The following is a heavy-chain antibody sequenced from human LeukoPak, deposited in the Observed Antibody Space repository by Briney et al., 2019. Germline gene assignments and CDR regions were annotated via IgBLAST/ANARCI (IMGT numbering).Heavy chain of an antibody. CDR3: ARGLYSIGYYAFDI. Sequence: PGGSLRLSCAASGFPDSSYYMTWVRQAPGKGLEWVSVMYSGGSTYYADSVKGRVAISRDNSQTTVFLQMNSVRVEDTAVYYCARGLYSIGYYAFDIWGQGTMVTVSS. D-gene: IGHD3-22*01. V-gene: IGHV3-66*01. J-gene: IGHJ3*02. CDR2: MYSGGST. CDR1: GFPDSSYY.